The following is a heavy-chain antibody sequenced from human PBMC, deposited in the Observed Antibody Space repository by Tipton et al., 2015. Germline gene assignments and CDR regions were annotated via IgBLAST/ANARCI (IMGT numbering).Heavy chain of an antibody. CDR3: ARGRFGDLPYFDS. J-gene: IGHJ4*02. Sequence: SLRLSCAASEFSFADYDMNWVRQAPGKGLEWVSLFSRTGAYIYYADSVKGRFTISRDNAKSSLYLQMNRLRAEDSAIYYCARGRFGDLPYFDSWGQGTLVTVSS. CDR2: FSRTGAYI. CDR1: EFSFADYD. V-gene: IGHV3-21*01. D-gene: IGHD3-10*01.